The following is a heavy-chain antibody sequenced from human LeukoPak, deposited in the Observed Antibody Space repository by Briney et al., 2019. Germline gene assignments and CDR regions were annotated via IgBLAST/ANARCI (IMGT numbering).Heavy chain of an antibody. J-gene: IGHJ4*02. CDR1: GFSFSSYG. V-gene: IGHV3-30*02. CDR2: IRNDGNNI. CDR3: ARGPIVGATHPFDY. Sequence: GGSLRLSCAASGFSFSSYGMHWVRQAPGKGLEWVAFIRNDGNNIRYADSVKGRFTISRDNSKNTLYLQMGSLRAEDMAVYYCARGPIVGATHPFDYWGQGTLVTVSS. D-gene: IGHD1-26*01.